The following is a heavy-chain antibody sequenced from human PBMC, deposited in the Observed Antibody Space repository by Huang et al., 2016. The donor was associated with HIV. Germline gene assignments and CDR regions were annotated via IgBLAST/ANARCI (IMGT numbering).Heavy chain of an antibody. Sequence: QVQLVQSGAEVKKPGASVRVSCKASGYTFTSYDINWVRQASGQGLEWMGWMNPLRGNTGYAPKFQGRVTMTGNPSISVAYMELRSLRSEDTAVYYCARGLGPAAWFDPWGQGTLVTVSS. CDR3: ARGLGPAAWFDP. CDR1: GYTFTSYD. J-gene: IGHJ5*02. D-gene: IGHD6-25*01. CDR2: MNPLRGNT. V-gene: IGHV1-8*01.